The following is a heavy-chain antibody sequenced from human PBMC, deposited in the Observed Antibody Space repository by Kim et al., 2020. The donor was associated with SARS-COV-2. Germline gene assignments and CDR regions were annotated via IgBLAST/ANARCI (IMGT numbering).Heavy chain of an antibody. CDR2: IYYSGST. CDR3: AINTRVVPREAFDI. CDR1: GGSISSGGYY. Sequence: SETLSLTCTVSGGSISSGGYYWSWIRQHPGKGLEWIGYIYYSGSTYYNPSLKSRVTISVDTSKNQFSLKLSSVTAADTAVYYCAINTRVVPREAFDIWGQGTMVTVSS. D-gene: IGHD2-21*01. J-gene: IGHJ3*02. V-gene: IGHV4-31*03.